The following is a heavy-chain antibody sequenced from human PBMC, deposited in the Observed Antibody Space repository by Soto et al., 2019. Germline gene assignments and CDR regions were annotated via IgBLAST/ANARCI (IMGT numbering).Heavy chain of an antibody. CDR1: GGTFSSYA. J-gene: IGHJ6*02. D-gene: IGHD3-9*01. CDR3: ARLRYFDWLPDYYGMDV. CDR2: IIPIFGTA. V-gene: IGHV1-69*13. Sequence: SVKVSCKASGGTFSSYAISWVRQAPGQGLEWMGGIIPIFGTANYAQKFQGRVTITADESTSTAYMELSSLRSEDTAVYYCARLRYFDWLPDYYGMDVWGQGTKVTVSS.